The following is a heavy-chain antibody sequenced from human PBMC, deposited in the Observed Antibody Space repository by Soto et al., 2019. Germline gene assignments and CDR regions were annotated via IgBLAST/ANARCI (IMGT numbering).Heavy chain of an antibody. J-gene: IGHJ6*02. V-gene: IGHV3-21*01. CDR2: ISSSSYI. D-gene: IGHD2-2*01. CDR3: ARGSIVGYCSSTSCYDYGMDV. Sequence: GGSLRLSCAASGFTFSSYSMDWVRQAPGKGLEWVSSISSSSYIYYADSVKGRFTISRDNAKNSLYLQMNSLRAEDTAVYYCARGSIVGYCSSTSCYDYGMDVWGQGTTVTV. CDR1: GFTFSSYS.